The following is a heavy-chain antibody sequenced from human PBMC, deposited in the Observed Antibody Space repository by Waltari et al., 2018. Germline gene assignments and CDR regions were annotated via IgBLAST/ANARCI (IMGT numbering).Heavy chain of an antibody. V-gene: IGHV4-4*07. J-gene: IGHJ6*03. CDR1: GGSISSYS. D-gene: IGHD6-13*01. CDR3: ARMIGYSSSWYYMDV. Sequence: QVQLQESGPGLVKPSETLSLTCTVSGGSISSYSWSWIRQPAGKGLEWIGRIYTSGSTNYNPALKSRVTMSVDTSKNQFSLKLSSVTAADTAVYYCARMIGYSSSWYYMDVWGKGTTVTISS. CDR2: IYTSGST.